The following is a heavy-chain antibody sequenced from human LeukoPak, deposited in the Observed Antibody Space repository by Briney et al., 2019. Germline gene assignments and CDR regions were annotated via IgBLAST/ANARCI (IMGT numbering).Heavy chain of an antibody. CDR1: GFTVSSTY. Sequence: PGGSLRLSCAASGFTVSSTYMSWVRQAPGKGLEWVSIIYRGSNTYYADSVRGRFTISRDNSKNTVYLQMNSLRVEDTAVYYCARESGSGHDAFDIWGQGTMVTVSS. CDR3: ARESGSGHDAFDI. V-gene: IGHV3-53*01. D-gene: IGHD3-10*01. CDR2: IYRGSNT. J-gene: IGHJ3*02.